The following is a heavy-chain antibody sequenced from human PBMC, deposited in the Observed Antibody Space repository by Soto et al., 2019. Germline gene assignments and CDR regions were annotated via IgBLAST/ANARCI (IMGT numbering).Heavy chain of an antibody. CDR3: ATAPTTAYYYGMDV. CDR1: GGSISSGGYY. D-gene: IGHD4-17*01. V-gene: IGHV4-31*03. J-gene: IGHJ6*02. CDR2: IYYSGST. Sequence: KPSETLSLTCTVSGGSISSGGYYWSWIRQHPGKGLEWIGYIYYSGSTYYNPSLKSRVTISVDTSKNQFSLKLSSVTAADTAVYYCATAPTTAYYYGMDVWGQGTTVTVSS.